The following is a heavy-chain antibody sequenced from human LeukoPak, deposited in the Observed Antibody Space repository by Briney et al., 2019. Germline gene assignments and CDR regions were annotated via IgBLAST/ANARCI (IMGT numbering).Heavy chain of an antibody. CDR1: GFSFRSYG. D-gene: IGHD1-26*01. CDR3: ARDPYHLYSGSYEHDY. J-gene: IGHJ4*02. CDR2: TLSDGSFS. V-gene: IGHV3-33*08. Sequence: PGGSLRLSCAASGFSFRSYGMHWVRQAPGKGLEWVTYTLSDGSFSYYADSVKGRFTISRDNAKNSLYLQMTSLRAEDTAVYYCARDPYHLYSGSYEHDYWGQGTLVTVSS.